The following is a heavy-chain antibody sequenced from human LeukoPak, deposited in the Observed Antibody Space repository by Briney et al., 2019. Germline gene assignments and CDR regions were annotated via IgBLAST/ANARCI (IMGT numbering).Heavy chain of an antibody. V-gene: IGHV4-59*08. D-gene: IGHD6-13*01. CDR2: IYYGGSA. CDR1: GGSVGSYY. Sequence: SETLSLSCTVSGGSVGSYYWSWIRQSPGGGLEWIGYIYYGGSANYNPSLKSRATISIDRSKNQFSLKLSSLTAADTAVYYCARHGSSYSFDYWGQGTLVTVSS. J-gene: IGHJ4*02. CDR3: ARHGSSYSFDY.